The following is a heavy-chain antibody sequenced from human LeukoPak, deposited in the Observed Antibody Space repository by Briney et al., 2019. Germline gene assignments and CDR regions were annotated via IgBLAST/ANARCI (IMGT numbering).Heavy chain of an antibody. J-gene: IGHJ4*02. V-gene: IGHV3-23*01. D-gene: IGHD3-22*01. CDR3: AKYRGLRYYDD. CDR1: GFTSSSYA. Sequence: PGGSLRLSCAASGFTSSSYAMSWVRQAPGKGLEWVSAISGSGGGTYYADYVKGRFTISRDNSKNTLYLQVNSLRAEDTAVYYCAKYRGLRYYDDWGQGTLVTVSS. CDR2: ISGSGGGT.